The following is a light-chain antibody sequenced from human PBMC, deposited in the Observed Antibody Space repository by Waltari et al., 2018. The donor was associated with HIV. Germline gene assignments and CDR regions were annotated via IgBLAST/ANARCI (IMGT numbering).Light chain of an antibody. CDR1: QSISSY. J-gene: IGKJ1*01. CDR3: QQSYSSWT. Sequence: DIQMTQSPSSLSASVGDRVTIACRASQSISSYLNWYQQKPGKAPKVLIYAASSLRSGVPSRFSGSGSGTDFTLTINSLQPEDFATYFCQQSYSSWTFGQGTKVEIK. V-gene: IGKV1-39*01. CDR2: AAS.